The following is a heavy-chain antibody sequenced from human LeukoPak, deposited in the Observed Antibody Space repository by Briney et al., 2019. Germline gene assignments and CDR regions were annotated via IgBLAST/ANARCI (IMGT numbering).Heavy chain of an antibody. D-gene: IGHD2-15*01. J-gene: IGHJ6*02. V-gene: IGHV3-23*01. Sequence: GGSLRLSCATSGFTFSSYAMNWVRQAPGKGLECVSFISTSSDFTYYAASVKGRFTVSRDNSKNTLYLQMNSLRADDTAVYYCAGCSGGSCYSRGKYGVDVWGQGTTVIVSS. CDR1: GFTFSSYA. CDR2: ISTSSDFT. CDR3: AGCSGGSCYSRGKYGVDV.